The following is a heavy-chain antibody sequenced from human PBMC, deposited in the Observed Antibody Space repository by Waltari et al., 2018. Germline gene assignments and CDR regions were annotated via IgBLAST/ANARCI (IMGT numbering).Heavy chain of an antibody. V-gene: IGHV3-15*01. CDR3: ARRGQTTVSYYFDY. CDR2: IKSKTDGGTT. Sequence: EVQLVESGGGLVKPGGSLRLSCAASGFTFSNAWMSWVRQAPGKGLEWVGRIKSKTDGGTTDYAAPVKGRFTISRDDSKNTLYLQMNSLKTEDTAVYYCARRGQTTVSYYFDYWGQGTLVTVSS. CDR1: GFTFSNAW. D-gene: IGHD4-4*01. J-gene: IGHJ4*02.